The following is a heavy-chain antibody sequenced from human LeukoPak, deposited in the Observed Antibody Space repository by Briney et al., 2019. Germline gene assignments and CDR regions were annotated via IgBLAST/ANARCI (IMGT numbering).Heavy chain of an antibody. Sequence: SETLSLTCAVYGGSFSGYYWSWIRQPPGKGLEWIGGINHSGSTNYNPSLKSRVTISVDTSKNQFSLKLSSVAAADTAVYYCARGPEYYYDSSGLSSFDYWGQGTLVTVSS. V-gene: IGHV4-34*01. CDR1: GGSFSGYY. J-gene: IGHJ4*02. CDR3: ARGPEYYYDSSGLSSFDY. D-gene: IGHD3-22*01. CDR2: INHSGST.